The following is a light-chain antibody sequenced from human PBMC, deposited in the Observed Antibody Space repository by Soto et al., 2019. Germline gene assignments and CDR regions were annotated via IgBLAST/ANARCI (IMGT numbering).Light chain of an antibody. V-gene: IGLV2-23*02. CDR3: CSFAGDYSYV. CDR2: EVT. J-gene: IGLJ1*01. CDR1: SGDL. Sequence: QSALTQPASVSGSPGQSITISCTATSGDLVSWYQHHPGKAPKLIIYEVTKRPSGVSNRFSGSKSGNTASLTISGLQAEDEADYYCCSFAGDYSYVFGTGTKV.